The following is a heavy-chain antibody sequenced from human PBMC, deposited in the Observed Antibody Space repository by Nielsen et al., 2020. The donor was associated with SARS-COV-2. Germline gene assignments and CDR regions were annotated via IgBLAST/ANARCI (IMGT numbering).Heavy chain of an antibody. CDR2: ISWNSGSI. J-gene: IGHJ4*02. Sequence: SLKISCAASGFTFDDYAMHWVRQAPGKGLEWVSGISWNSGSIGYADSVKGRFTISRDNAKNSLYLQMNSLRAEDTALYYCASSAAYYDFWSGYYSYWGQGTLVTVSS. CDR1: GFTFDDYA. V-gene: IGHV3-9*01. CDR3: ASSAAYYDFWSGYYSY. D-gene: IGHD3-3*01.